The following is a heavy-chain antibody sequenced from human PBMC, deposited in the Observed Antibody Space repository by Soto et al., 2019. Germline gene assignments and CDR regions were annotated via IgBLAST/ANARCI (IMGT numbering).Heavy chain of an antibody. CDR1: GGSFSDYY. D-gene: IGHD3-3*01. CDR2: INHSGIA. V-gene: IGHV4-34*01. CDR3: ARGRLEWLLLGYGVDV. Sequence: SETLSLTCAVYGGSFSDYYGTWIRQSPGKGLEWIGEINHSGIAYYNPSLKSRVTISVDTSKNQFSLKLRSVTAADTAVYYCARGRLEWLLLGYGVDVWGQGTTVTVSS. J-gene: IGHJ6*02.